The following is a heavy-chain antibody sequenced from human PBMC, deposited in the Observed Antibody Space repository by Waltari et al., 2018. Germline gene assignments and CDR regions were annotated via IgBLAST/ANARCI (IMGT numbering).Heavy chain of an antibody. V-gene: IGHV1-24*01. CDR3: ATDRIGALWSGYYSFDY. Sequence: QVQLVQSGAEVKKPGASVQVSCKVSGYTLTELSMPRVRQAPGKGLEWMGGFDPEDGETIYAQKFQGRVTMTEDTSTDTAYMELSSLRSEDTAVYYCATDRIGALWSGYYSFDYWGQGTLVTVSS. CDR2: FDPEDGET. CDR1: GYTLTELS. D-gene: IGHD3-3*01. J-gene: IGHJ4*02.